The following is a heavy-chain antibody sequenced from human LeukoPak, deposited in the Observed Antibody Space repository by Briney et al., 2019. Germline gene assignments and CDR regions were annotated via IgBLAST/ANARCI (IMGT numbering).Heavy chain of an antibody. D-gene: IGHD6-13*01. CDR3: ARAPAWYLDYGMDV. CDR1: GYTFTGYY. J-gene: IGHJ6*02. V-gene: IGHV1-2*02. CDR2: INPNSGGT. Sequence: ASVKVSCKASGYTFTGYYMHRVRQAPGQGLEWMGWINPNSGGTNYAQKFQGRVTMTRDTSISTAYMELSRLRSDDTAVYYCARAPAWYLDYGMDVWGQGTTVTVSS.